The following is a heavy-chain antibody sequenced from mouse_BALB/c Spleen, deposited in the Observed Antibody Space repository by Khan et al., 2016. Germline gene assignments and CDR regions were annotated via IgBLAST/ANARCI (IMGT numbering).Heavy chain of an antibody. CDR2: ISTYYGNT. V-gene: IGHV1S137*01. D-gene: IGHD2-1*01. Sequence: QVQLQQSGPELVRPGVSVKISCKGSSYTFTDYAMHWVKQSHAKSLEWIGVISTYYGNTNYNQKFKGQATMTVDKSSSTAYMELARLTSEDSAVYYCARVYYGNYEDGFAYWGQGTLVTVSA. CDR1: SYTFTDYA. CDR3: ARVYYGNYEDGFAY. J-gene: IGHJ3*01.